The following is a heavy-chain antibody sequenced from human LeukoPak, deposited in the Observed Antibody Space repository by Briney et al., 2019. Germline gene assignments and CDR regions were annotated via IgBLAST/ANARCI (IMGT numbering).Heavy chain of an antibody. CDR3: AREQSVVERGHAFDI. J-gene: IGHJ3*02. V-gene: IGHV3-7*01. D-gene: IGHD2-15*01. CDR1: GFTFSSYW. Sequence: GGSLRLSCAAFGFTFSSYWMSWVRQAPGKGLEWVANIKQDGSEKYYVDSVKGRFTISRDNAKNSLYLQMNSLRAEDTAVYYCAREQSVVERGHAFDIWGQGTMVTVSS. CDR2: IKQDGSEK.